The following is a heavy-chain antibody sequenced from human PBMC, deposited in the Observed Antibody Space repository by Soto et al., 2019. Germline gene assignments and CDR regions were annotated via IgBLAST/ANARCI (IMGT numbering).Heavy chain of an antibody. CDR2: IIPILGET. J-gene: IGHJ6*02. Sequence: QVQLVHSGAAVKKPGSSVRVSCKASGTIFSSYTISWVRQAPGQGLEWMGRIIPILGETNSAQKFQDRVTLTADKSTNTAYMELNSLRLEDTAVYYCARGLGGRMDDWGQGTTVTVSS. D-gene: IGHD3-16*01. V-gene: IGHV1-69*08. CDR1: GTIFSSYT. CDR3: ARGLGGRMDD.